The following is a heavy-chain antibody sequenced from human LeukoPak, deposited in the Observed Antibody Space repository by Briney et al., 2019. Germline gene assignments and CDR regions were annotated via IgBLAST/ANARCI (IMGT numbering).Heavy chain of an antibody. J-gene: IGHJ4*02. CDR3: ARGSPADYSGSSGHDY. CDR2: IYYSGST. V-gene: IGHV4-39*07. Sequence: SETLSLTCTVSGGSISSSSYYWGWIRQPPGKGLEWIGSIYYSGSTYYNPSLKSRVTISVDTSKNQFSLKLSSVTAADTAVYYCARGSPADYSGSSGHDYWGQGTLVTVSS. CDR1: GGSISSSSYY. D-gene: IGHD1-26*01.